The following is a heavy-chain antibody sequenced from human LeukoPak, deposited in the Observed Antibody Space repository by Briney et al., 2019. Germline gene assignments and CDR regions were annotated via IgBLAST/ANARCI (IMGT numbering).Heavy chain of an antibody. CDR1: GFIFSNYG. D-gene: IGHD3-10*01. CDR3: AKDLLKEGSYGSGIDWFDP. V-gene: IGHV3-30*02. J-gene: IGHJ5*02. CDR2: IRYDGSHK. Sequence: GGSLRLSCAASGFIFSNYGMHWVRQAPGKGLELVSFIRYDGSHKHYADSVKGRFTISRENSKKTLYLQMNSLRPEDTAMYYCAKDLLKEGSYGSGIDWFDPWGQGAQVTVSS.